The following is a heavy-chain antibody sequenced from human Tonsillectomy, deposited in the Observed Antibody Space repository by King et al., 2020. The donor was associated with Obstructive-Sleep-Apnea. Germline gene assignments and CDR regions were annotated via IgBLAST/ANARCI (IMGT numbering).Heavy chain of an antibody. CDR2: IYYSGST. D-gene: IGHD3-22*01. J-gene: IGHJ4*02. CDR3: ARSYYYDSGGPRGGFFFDY. V-gene: IGHV4-31*03. CDR1: GGSISSGAYY. Sequence: QLQESGPGLVKPSQTLSLTCTVSGGSISSGAYYWSWIRQHPGKGLEWIGYIYYSGSTYYNPSLKSRVDISVDTSKNQFSLKLSSVTAADTAVYYCARSYYYDSGGPRGGFFFDYWVQGTLVTVSS.